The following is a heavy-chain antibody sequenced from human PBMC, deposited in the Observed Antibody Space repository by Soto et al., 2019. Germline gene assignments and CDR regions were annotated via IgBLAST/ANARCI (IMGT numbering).Heavy chain of an antibody. CDR2: ISYDGSNK. D-gene: IGHD2-15*01. V-gene: IGHV3-30*18. CDR1: GFTFSSYG. J-gene: IGHJ4*02. Sequence: GGSLRLSCAASGFTFSSYGMHWVRQAPGKGLEWVAVISYDGSNKYYADSVKGRFTISRDNSKNTLYLQMNSLRAEDTAVYYCPKITVACSGGSCYYDYWGQGTLVTVSS. CDR3: PKITVACSGGSCYYDY.